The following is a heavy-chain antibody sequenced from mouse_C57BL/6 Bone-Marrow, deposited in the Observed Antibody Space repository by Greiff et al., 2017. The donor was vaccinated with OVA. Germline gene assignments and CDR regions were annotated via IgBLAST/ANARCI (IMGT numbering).Heavy chain of an antibody. J-gene: IGHJ1*03. CDR1: GYTFTSYW. V-gene: IGHV1-64*01. CDR2: IHPNSGST. D-gene: IGHD2-5*01. CDR3: ARGDFYYSNYVGWYFDV. Sequence: VQLQQPGAELVKPGASVKLSCKTSGYTFTSYWMHWVKQRPGQGLEWIGMIHPNSGSTNYNEKFKSKATLTVEKSSSTAYMQLSSLTSEDSAVYDCARGDFYYSNYVGWYFDVWGTGTTVTVSA.